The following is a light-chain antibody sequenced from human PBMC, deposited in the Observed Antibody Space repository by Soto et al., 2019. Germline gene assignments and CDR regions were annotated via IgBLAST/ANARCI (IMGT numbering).Light chain of an antibody. Sequence: DIQMTQSPSTLSGSVGYRATITCWASQTISSWLAWYQKKPGKDPKLLIYMASTLKSGVPSGFSGVGSGTEFTLTIRSLQPDDFATYYCQHYNSYSEALGQGTKWIS. V-gene: IGKV1-5*03. CDR3: QHYNSYSEA. CDR2: MAS. J-gene: IGKJ1*01. CDR1: QTISSW.